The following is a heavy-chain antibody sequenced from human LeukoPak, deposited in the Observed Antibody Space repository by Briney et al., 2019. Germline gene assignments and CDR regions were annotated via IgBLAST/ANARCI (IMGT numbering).Heavy chain of an antibody. J-gene: IGHJ4*02. D-gene: IGHD3-22*01. CDR3: AVLYYYDSSGYFDY. V-gene: IGHV4-59*08. CDR2: IYYSGST. Sequence: PSETLSLTCTVSGGSISSYYWSWIRQPPGKGLEWIGYIYYSGSTNYNPSLKSRVTISVDTSKNQFSLKLSSVPAADTAVYYCAVLYYYDSSGYFDYWGQGTLVTVSS. CDR1: GGSISSYY.